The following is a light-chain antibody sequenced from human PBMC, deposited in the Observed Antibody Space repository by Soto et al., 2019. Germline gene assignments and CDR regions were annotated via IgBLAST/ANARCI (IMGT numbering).Light chain of an antibody. CDR1: SSDVGSYNL. J-gene: IGLJ2*01. CDR3: CSYAGSSV. V-gene: IGLV2-23*02. CDR2: EVS. Sequence: QSALTQPASVSGSPGQSITISCTGTSSDVGSYNLVSWYQQHPGKAPKLMIYEVSKRPSGVSNRFSGSKSGNTASLTISGRQAEDEAYYYCCSYAGSSVFGVGTTLNVL.